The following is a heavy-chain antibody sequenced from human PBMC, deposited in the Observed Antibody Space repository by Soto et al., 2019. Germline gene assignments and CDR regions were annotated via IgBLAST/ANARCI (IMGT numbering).Heavy chain of an antibody. Sequence: PSETLSLTCAVSGGSISSGGYSWSWIRQPPGKGLEWIGYIYHSGSTYYNPSLKSRVSISVDRSKNQFSLKLSSVTAADTAVYYCARVPDRWGQGTLVTVSS. CDR3: ARVPDR. V-gene: IGHV4-30-2*01. D-gene: IGHD2-2*01. J-gene: IGHJ5*02. CDR2: IYHSGST. CDR1: GGSISSGGYS.